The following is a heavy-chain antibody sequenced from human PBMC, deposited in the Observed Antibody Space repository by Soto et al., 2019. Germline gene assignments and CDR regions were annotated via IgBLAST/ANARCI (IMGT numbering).Heavy chain of an antibody. V-gene: IGHV3-23*01. CDR2: IIANGDTA. Sequence: DVQLLEAGGGLVQPGGSLRLSCAASGFSFNNFGMIWVRQAPGKGLEWLSAIIANGDTAYYADSVRGRFIISRDNSKNTLYLQLNDLGAEDTAMYYCAKDYDYGDSIPYDYWGQGTLVTVSS. J-gene: IGHJ4*02. D-gene: IGHD4-17*01. CDR1: GFSFNNFG. CDR3: AKDYDYGDSIPYDY.